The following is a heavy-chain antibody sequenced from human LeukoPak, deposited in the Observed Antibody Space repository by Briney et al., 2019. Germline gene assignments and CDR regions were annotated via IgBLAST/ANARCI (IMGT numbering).Heavy chain of an antibody. D-gene: IGHD5-18*01. CDR3: ARGSVTTGPFGMDV. V-gene: IGHV3-66*01. J-gene: IGHJ6*02. Sequence: GGSLRLSCAASGFTVSSNYMSWVRQAPGKGLEWVPVIYSGGSTYYADSVNGRFTISRDNSKNTLYLQMNSLRAEDTAVYYCARGSVTTGPFGMDVWGQGTTVTVSS. CDR1: GFTVSSNY. CDR2: IYSGGST.